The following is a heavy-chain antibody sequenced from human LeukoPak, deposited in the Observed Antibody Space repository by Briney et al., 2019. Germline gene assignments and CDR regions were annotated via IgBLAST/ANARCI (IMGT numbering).Heavy chain of an antibody. J-gene: IGHJ3*02. CDR3: AKDDRCDYVWGSYRLIDAFDI. CDR2: ISGSGGST. Sequence: PGGSLRLSCAASGFTFSSYGMSWVRQAPGKGLEWVSAISGSGGSTYYADSVKGRFTISRDNSKNTLYLQMNSLRAEDTAVYYCAKDDRCDYVWGSYRLIDAFDIWGQGTMVTVSS. V-gene: IGHV3-23*01. D-gene: IGHD3-16*02. CDR1: GFTFSSYG.